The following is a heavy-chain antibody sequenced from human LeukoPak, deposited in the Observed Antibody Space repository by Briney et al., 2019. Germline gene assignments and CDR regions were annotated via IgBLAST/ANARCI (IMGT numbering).Heavy chain of an antibody. CDR2: TIPIFGTA. D-gene: IGHD6-19*01. V-gene: IGHV1-69*13. CDR3: ARVGIAVADGFDY. J-gene: IGHJ4*02. Sequence: GASVKVSCKASGGTFSSYAISWVRQAPGQGLEWMGGTIPIFGTANYAQKFQGRVTITADESTSTAYMELSSLRSEDTAVYYCARVGIAVADGFDYWGQGTLVTVSS. CDR1: GGTFSSYA.